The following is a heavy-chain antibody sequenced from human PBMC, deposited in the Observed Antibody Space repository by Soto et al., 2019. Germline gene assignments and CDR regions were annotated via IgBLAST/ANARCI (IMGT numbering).Heavy chain of an antibody. Sequence: EVQLLDSGGALVQPGGSLRLSCATSGFTFSNNAMSWVRQAPGKGLEWVSTFTTSGDFTYYADSVKGRFPISRDNSKSPQDLQMNSLIVEDTAEYYCATLVKDWGQGTLVTVSS. D-gene: IGHD6-6*01. V-gene: IGHV3-23*01. CDR2: FTTSGDFT. CDR3: ATLVKD. CDR1: GFTFSNNA. J-gene: IGHJ4*02.